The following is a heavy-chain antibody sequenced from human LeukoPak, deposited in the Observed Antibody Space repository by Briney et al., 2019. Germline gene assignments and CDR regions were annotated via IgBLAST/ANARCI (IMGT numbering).Heavy chain of an antibody. D-gene: IGHD1-26*01. CDR1: GFTFSNSA. Sequence: GGSLRLSCAASGFTFSNSAMNWVRQAPGKGLEWVSSINNIASHIYYVDSVRGRFTISRDNSKNTLYLQMNSLRAEDTAVYYCFLTPSSGSFDYWGQGTLVTVSS. CDR2: INNIASHI. V-gene: IGHV3-21*04. CDR3: FLTPSSGSFDY. J-gene: IGHJ4*02.